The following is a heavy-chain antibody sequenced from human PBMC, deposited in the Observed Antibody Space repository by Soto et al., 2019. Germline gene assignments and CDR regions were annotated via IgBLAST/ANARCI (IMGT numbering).Heavy chain of an antibody. CDR3: ARGPYYYDSSGPPSAS. D-gene: IGHD3-22*01. V-gene: IGHV1-2*02. J-gene: IGHJ5*02. Sequence: ASVKVSCKASGYTFTGYYMHWVRQAPGQGLEWMGWINPNSGGTNYAQKFQGRVTMTRDTSISTAYMELSRLRSDDTAVYYCARGPYYYDSSGPPSASWGQGTMVTVYS. CDR2: INPNSGGT. CDR1: GYTFTGYY.